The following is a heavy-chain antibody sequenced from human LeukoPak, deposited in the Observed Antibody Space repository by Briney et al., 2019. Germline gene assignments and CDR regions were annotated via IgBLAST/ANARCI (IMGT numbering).Heavy chain of an antibody. V-gene: IGHV3-74*01. CDR2: INSDGSST. CDR1: GFTFSSYW. D-gene: IGHD5-18*01. CDR3: AKDGFQLGEDTAMKNLDY. J-gene: IGHJ4*02. Sequence: GGSLRLSCAASGFTFSSYWMHWVRQAPGKGLVWVSRINSDGSSTSYADSVKGRFTISRDNSKNTLYLQMNSLRAEDTAVYYCAKDGFQLGEDTAMKNLDYWGQGTLVTVSS.